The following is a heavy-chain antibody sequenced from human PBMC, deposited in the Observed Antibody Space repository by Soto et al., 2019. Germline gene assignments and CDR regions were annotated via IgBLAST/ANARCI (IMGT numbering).Heavy chain of an antibody. V-gene: IGHV3-43*01. J-gene: IGHJ6*02. Sequence: GGSLRLSCAASGFTFDDYTMHWVRQAPGKGLEWVSLISWDGGSTYYADSVKGRFTISRDNSKNSLYLQMNSLRTEDTALYYCAKDIAVAGAGGMDVWGQGTTVTVSS. CDR3: AKDIAVAGAGGMDV. CDR1: GFTFDDYT. D-gene: IGHD6-19*01. CDR2: ISWDGGST.